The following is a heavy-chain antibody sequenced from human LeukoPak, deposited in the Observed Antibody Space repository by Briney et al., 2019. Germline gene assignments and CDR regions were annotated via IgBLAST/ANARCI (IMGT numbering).Heavy chain of an antibody. Sequence: SETLSLTCTVSGYSISSGYYWGWIRQPPGKGLEWIGSIYHSGSTYYNPSPKSRVTISVDTSKNQFSLKLSSVTGADTAVYYCARDRGRDNWNHWFDPWGQGTLVTVSS. CDR3: ARDRGRDNWNHWFDP. J-gene: IGHJ5*02. D-gene: IGHD1-20*01. CDR2: IYHSGST. CDR1: GYSISSGYY. V-gene: IGHV4-38-2*02.